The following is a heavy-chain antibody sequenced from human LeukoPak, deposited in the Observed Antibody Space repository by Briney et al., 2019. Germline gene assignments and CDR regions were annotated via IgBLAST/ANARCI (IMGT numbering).Heavy chain of an antibody. CDR3: ASYPYSGSYFFDY. CDR2: ISSSSNDI. J-gene: IGHJ4*02. CDR1: VFTFCSYS. V-gene: IGHV3-21*01. D-gene: IGHD1-26*01. Sequence: GRSLRLSCAPSVFTFCSYSMNSVPQAPGEGLGWVSSISSSSNDIYYARPVKGRFTISRDNAKNSLYLQMNSLRAEDTAVYYCASYPYSGSYFFDYWGQGTLVTVSS.